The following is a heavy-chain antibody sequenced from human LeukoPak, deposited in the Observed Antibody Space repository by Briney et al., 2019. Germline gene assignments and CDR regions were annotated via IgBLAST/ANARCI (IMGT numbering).Heavy chain of an antibody. Sequence: GGSLRLSCAASGFPFGTYGMHWVRQAPGKGLEWVAVIWHDGDKNYYSDSVKGRFTASRDNSKNMLFLQMNDLAVKDTAVYFCARGTRVQLPRYYYHGLALWGQGTTVIVSS. V-gene: IGHV3-33*01. CDR3: ARGTRVQLPRYYYHGLAL. CDR2: IWHDGDKN. CDR1: GFPFGTYG. J-gene: IGHJ6*02. D-gene: IGHD3-10*01.